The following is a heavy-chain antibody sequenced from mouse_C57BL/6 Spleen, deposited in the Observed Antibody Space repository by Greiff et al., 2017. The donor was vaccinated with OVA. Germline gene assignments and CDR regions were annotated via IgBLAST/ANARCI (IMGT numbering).Heavy chain of an antibody. D-gene: IGHD2-1*01. CDR3: AKSYGNYGDYAMDY. CDR2: IWGDGST. CDR1: GFSLTSYG. J-gene: IGHJ4*01. Sequence: QVQLQQSGPGLVVPSQSLSITCTVSGFSLTSYGVSWVRQPPGKGLEWLGVIWGDGSTNYHSALIPRLSISKDNSKSQVFLKLNSLQTDDTTTYYCAKSYGNYGDYAMDYWGQGTSVTVSS. V-gene: IGHV2-3*01.